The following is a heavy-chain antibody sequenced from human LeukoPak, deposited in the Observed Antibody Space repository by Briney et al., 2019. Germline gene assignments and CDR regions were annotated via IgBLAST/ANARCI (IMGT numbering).Heavy chain of an antibody. CDR2: ENQDGSEK. CDR1: RFTIGIYW. J-gene: IGHJ6*02. Sequence: GGSLRLSCAPSRFTIGIYWMSWVRQPPGKGREWVASENQDGSEKYLLDSVKGRFTTSKDNAKNSLYLQMNSLRAEDTAVYYCARGHYGLEDWGQGTTVTVS. CDR3: ARGHYGLED. V-gene: IGHV3-7*01.